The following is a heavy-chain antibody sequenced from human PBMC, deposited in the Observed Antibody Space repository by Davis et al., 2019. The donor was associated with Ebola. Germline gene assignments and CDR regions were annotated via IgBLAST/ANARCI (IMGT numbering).Heavy chain of an antibody. CDR2: ITGSGGGT. Sequence: GGSLRLSCAASGFSFNTNGMTWIRQAPGKGLEWVSSITGSGGGTYYADSVKGRFTISRDTSKNTLYLEINRLSAGDTAVYYCLRDNVWGSPRPYWGLGTLVTVSP. D-gene: IGHD3-16*01. CDR3: LRDNVWGSPRPY. J-gene: IGHJ4*02. V-gene: IGHV3-23*01. CDR1: GFSFNTNG.